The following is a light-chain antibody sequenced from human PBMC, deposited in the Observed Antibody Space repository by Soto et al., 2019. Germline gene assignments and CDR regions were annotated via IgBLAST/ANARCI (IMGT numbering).Light chain of an antibody. Sequence: QSVLTQPPSVSGAPGQRVTISCTGSSSNIGAGYDVHWYQQLPGTAPKLLIYGNSNRPSGVPDRFSGSKSGTSASLAITGIQAEDEADYYCQSYDSSLSVLYVFGTG. CDR2: GNS. J-gene: IGLJ1*01. CDR3: QSYDSSLSVLYV. V-gene: IGLV1-40*01. CDR1: SSNIGAGYD.